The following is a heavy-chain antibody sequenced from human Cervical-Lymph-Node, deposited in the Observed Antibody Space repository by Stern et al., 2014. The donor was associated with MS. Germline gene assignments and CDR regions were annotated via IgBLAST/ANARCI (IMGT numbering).Heavy chain of an antibody. CDR2: IYLDDDK. V-gene: IGHV2-5*02. CDR3: AHTKYYYGSGSYTYGMDV. Sequence: ESGPTLVKPTQTLTLTCTFSGFSLSTSGVGVGWLRQPPGKALEWLAPIYLDDDKRSSPSLKSRLTITKDTSKNQVVLTMTNMDPVDTATYYCAHTKYYYGSGSYTYGMDVWGQGTTVTVSS. CDR1: GFSLSTSGVG. D-gene: IGHD3-10*01. J-gene: IGHJ6*02.